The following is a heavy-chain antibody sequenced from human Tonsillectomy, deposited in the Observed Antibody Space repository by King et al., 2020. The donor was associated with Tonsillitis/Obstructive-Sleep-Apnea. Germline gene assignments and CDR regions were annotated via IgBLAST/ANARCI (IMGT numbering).Heavy chain of an antibody. CDR2: IWYDGSNK. CDR3: ARESEGEYSSSWFDP. Sequence: VQLVESGGGVVQPGRSLRLSCATSGFTFSSYGMHWVRQAPGKGLEGVAVIWYDGSNKYYADSVKGRFTISKDNSKNTLSLQMNSLRAEDTAVYYCARESEGEYSSSWFDPWGQGTLVTVSS. J-gene: IGHJ5*02. CDR1: GFTFSSYG. D-gene: IGHD6-6*01. V-gene: IGHV3-33*01.